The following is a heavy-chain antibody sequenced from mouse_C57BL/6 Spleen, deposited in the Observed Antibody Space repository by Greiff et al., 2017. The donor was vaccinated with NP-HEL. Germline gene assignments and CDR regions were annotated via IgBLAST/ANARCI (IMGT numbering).Heavy chain of an antibody. Sequence: DVQLVESGPGLVKPSQSLSLTCSVTGYSITSGYYWNWIRQFPGNKLEWMGYISYDGSNNYNPSLKNRISITRDTSKNQFFLKLNSVTTEDTATYYCARETVLYYFDYWGQGTTLTVSS. CDR2: ISYDGSN. V-gene: IGHV3-6*01. J-gene: IGHJ2*01. CDR3: ARETVLYYFDY. CDR1: GYSITSGYY.